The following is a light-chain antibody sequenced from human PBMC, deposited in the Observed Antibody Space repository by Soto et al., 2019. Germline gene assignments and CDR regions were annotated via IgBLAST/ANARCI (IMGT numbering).Light chain of an antibody. CDR1: QSVSGNS. CDR3: QHYGTWPWT. Sequence: ETVLTQSPGTLSLSPGERATLSCRASQSVSGNSLAWFQQKAGHAPMLLIFGASSRATGIPDRFSGSGSGTDFTLTISRLEPEDFAVYYCQHYGTWPWTFGRGTKVEIK. J-gene: IGKJ1*01. V-gene: IGKV3-20*01. CDR2: GAS.